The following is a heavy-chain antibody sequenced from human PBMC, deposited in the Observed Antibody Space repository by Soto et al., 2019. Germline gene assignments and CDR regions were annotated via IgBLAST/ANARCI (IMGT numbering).Heavy chain of an antibody. CDR3: VRVVAIPGYPDN. Sequence: ASVKASCKTSGGTFSSYAISWVRQAPGQGLEWMGGIVPIVDTSTYAQKFQGRVTITADESTSTVYMELSSLRSDDTAVYYCVRVVAIPGYPDNWGQGTLVTVS. D-gene: IGHD5-12*01. CDR1: GGTFSSYA. V-gene: IGHV1-69*13. CDR2: IVPIVDTS. J-gene: IGHJ4*02.